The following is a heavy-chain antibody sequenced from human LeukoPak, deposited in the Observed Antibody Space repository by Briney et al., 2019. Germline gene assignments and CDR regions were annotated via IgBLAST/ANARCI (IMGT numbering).Heavy chain of an antibody. CDR2: INAGNGNT. CDR3: ARFANIVVVPAAVNWFDP. Sequence: ASVKVSCKASGYTFTSYAMHWVRQAPGQRLEWMGWINAGNGNTKYSQKFQGRVTITRDTSASTAYKELSSLRSEDTAVYYCARFANIVVVPAAVNWFDPWGQGTLVTVSS. D-gene: IGHD2-2*01. CDR1: GYTFTSYA. J-gene: IGHJ5*02. V-gene: IGHV1-3*01.